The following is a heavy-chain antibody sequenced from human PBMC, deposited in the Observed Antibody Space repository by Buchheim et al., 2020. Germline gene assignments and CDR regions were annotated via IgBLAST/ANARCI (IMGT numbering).Heavy chain of an antibody. D-gene: IGHD3-16*01. CDR1: GFTFSDYY. V-gene: IGHV3-11*05. Sequence: QVQLVESGGGLVRPGGSLRLSCAASGFTFSDYYMSWIRQAPGKGLEWISHISGGSIYSNYADSVEGRFTISRDNAKNSLFLQMDSLRVEDTAMYFCARAGPDHLVSRYVFDHWGQGAL. CDR2: ISGGSIYS. CDR3: ARAGPDHLVSRYVFDH. J-gene: IGHJ4*02.